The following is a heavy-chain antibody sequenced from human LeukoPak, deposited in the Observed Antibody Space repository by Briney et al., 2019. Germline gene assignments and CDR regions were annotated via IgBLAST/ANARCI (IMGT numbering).Heavy chain of an antibody. J-gene: IGHJ4*02. CDR2: ISSSSSTI. V-gene: IGHV3-48*04. CDR1: GFTFSTYS. CDR3: ARVTAVAAPWVY. Sequence: GGSLRLSCAASGFTFSTYSIDWVRQAPGKGLEWISYISSSSSTIDFADSVKGRFTITRDNAGNSVYLQMNSLRAEDTAVYYCARVTAVAAPWVYWGQGTQVTVSS. D-gene: IGHD6-19*01.